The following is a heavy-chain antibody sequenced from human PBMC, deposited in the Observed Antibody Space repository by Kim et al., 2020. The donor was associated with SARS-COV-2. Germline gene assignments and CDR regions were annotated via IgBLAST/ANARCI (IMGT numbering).Heavy chain of an antibody. Sequence: SETLSLTCTVSGGSISSSSYYWGWIRQPPGKGLEWIGSIYYSGSTYYNPSLKSRVTISVDTSKNQFSLKLSSVTAADTAVYYCARLFSSSWSDYYYYGM. D-gene: IGHD6-13*01. V-gene: IGHV4-39*01. J-gene: IGHJ6*01. CDR3: ARLFSSSWSDYYYYGM. CDR1: GGSISSSSYY. CDR2: IYYSGST.